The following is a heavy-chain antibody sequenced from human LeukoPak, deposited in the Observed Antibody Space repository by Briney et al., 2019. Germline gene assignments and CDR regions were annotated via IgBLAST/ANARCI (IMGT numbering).Heavy chain of an antibody. J-gene: IGHJ4*01. CDR3: ARARGAVAAYFDY. D-gene: IGHD6-19*01. V-gene: IGHV4-34*01. Sequence: PSETLSLTCAVYGGSFSGYYWTWIRQPPGKGLEWIGEINHSGGTNYNPSLKSRVTISVDTSKNQFSLKLSSVTAADTAVYYCARARGAVAAYFDYWGHGTLVTVSS. CDR1: GGSFSGYY. CDR2: INHSGGT.